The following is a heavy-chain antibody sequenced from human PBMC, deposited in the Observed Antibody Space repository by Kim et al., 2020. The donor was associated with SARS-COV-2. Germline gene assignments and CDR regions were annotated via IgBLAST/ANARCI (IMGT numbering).Heavy chain of an antibody. D-gene: IGHD2-21*02. J-gene: IGHJ4*02. Sequence: LSSKSHVTIAVDTSKNQISLKLSSVTAADTAVYYCARHEGEVTAGSYFDYWGQGTLVTVSS. V-gene: IGHV4-39*01. CDR3: ARHEGEVTAGSYFDY.